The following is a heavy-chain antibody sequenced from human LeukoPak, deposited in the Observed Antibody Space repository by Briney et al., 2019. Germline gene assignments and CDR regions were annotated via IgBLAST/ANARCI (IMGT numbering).Heavy chain of an antibody. J-gene: IGHJ3*02. CDR1: GFTFSNYE. D-gene: IGHD4-17*01. CDR2: ISSSGSTI. V-gene: IGHV3-48*03. CDR3: ARAYYGAAPFDI. Sequence: GGSLRLSCAASGFTFSNYEMNWVRQAPGKGLEWVSYISSSGSTIYYADSVKGRFTISRDNAKNSLYLQMNSLRAEDTAVYYCARAYYGAAPFDIWGQGTMVTVSS.